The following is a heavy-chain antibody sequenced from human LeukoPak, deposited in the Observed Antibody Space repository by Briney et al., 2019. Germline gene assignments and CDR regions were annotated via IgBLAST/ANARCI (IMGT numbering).Heavy chain of an antibody. D-gene: IGHD2-15*01. J-gene: IGHJ4*02. CDR3: ATGVGYCSGGSCYGSNY. CDR2: ISSSSSYI. CDR1: GFTFSSYS. V-gene: IGHV3-21*01. Sequence: GGSLRLSCAASGFTFSSYSMNWVRQAPGKGLEWVSSISSSSSYIYYADSVKGRFTISRDNAKNSLYLQMNSLRAEDTAVYYCATGVGYCSGGSCYGSNYWGQGTLVTVSS.